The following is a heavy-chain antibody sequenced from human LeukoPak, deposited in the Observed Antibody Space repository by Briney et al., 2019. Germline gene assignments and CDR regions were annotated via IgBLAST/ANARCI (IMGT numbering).Heavy chain of an antibody. CDR1: GGSISSGGYY. CDR2: IYTSGST. V-gene: IGHV4-61*02. J-gene: IGHJ6*02. D-gene: IGHD2-2*01. CDR3: ARQQVVGYYYYGMDV. Sequence: SSETLSLTCTVSGGSISSGGYYWSWIRQPAGKGLEWIGRIYTSGSTNYNPSLKSRVTMSVDTSKNQFSLKLSSVTAADTAVYYCARQQVVGYYYYGMDVWGQGTTVTVSS.